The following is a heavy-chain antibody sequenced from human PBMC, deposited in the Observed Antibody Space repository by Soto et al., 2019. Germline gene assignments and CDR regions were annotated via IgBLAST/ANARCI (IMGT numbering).Heavy chain of an antibody. CDR3: AKESTSGTTLDY. D-gene: IGHD2-2*01. CDR1: GLTFSSYV. V-gene: IGHV3-23*01. CDR2: ITGSGVST. J-gene: IGHJ4*02. Sequence: GGSLRLSCAASGLTFSSYVMTWVRQAPGKGLEWVSAITGSGVSTYYADSVKGRFTISRDNSRNTLYLQMNSLRAEDTAVFYCAKESTSGTTLDYSGQGTLVTVYS.